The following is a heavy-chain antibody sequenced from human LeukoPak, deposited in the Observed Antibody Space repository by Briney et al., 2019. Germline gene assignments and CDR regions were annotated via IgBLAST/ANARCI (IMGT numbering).Heavy chain of an antibody. D-gene: IGHD3-22*01. CDR1: GYTFTSYD. CDR2: MNTNSGST. Sequence: ASVKVSCKASGYTFTSYDINWVRQATGQGLEWMGWMNTNSGSTGYAQKFQGRVTMTRNTSISTAYMELSSLRSEDTAVYYCARGIYEYYYDSSGSGGYAYWGQGTLVTVSS. CDR3: ARGIYEYYYDSSGSGGYAY. V-gene: IGHV1-8*01. J-gene: IGHJ4*02.